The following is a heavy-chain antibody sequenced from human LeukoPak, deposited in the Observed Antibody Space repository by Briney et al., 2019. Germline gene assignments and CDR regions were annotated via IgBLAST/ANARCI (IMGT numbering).Heavy chain of an antibody. V-gene: IGHV3-30*03. J-gene: IGHJ6*02. CDR3: ARDPRGNWKYYYYYGMDV. Sequence: QPGGSLRLSCAASGFTFSSYGMHWVRQAPGKGLEWVAVISYDGSNKYYADSVKGRFTISRDNSKNTLYLQMNSLRAEDTAVYYCARDPRGNWKYYYYYGMDVWGQGTTVTVSS. CDR1: GFTFSSYG. D-gene: IGHD1-1*01. CDR2: ISYDGSNK.